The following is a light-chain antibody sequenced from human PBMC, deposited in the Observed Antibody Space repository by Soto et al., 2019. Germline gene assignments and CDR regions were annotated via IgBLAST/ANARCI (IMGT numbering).Light chain of an antibody. CDR1: QGVSSW. V-gene: IGKV1-12*01. J-gene: IGKJ4*01. CDR3: QQPNGCPLT. Sequence: DIQMTQSPASVSASVGERVSITCRASQGVSSWLAWYQQRPGRAPKLLIYTGSSLPSGVPSRFSGTGSGTDFTLTISSLQPEDVATYYCQQPNGCPLTFGGGTKVEIK. CDR2: TGS.